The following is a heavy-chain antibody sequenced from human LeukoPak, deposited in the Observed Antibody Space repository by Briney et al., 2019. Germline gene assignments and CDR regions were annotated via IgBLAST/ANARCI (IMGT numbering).Heavy chain of an antibody. Sequence: GGSLRLSCAASGFTFSSYGMHWVRQAPGKGLEWVAVISYDGSNKYYADSVKGRFTTSRDNSKNTLYLQMNSLRAEDTAVYYCARVYETNGYLYWGQGSLVTVSS. CDR3: ARVYETNGYLY. V-gene: IGHV3-30*03. D-gene: IGHD3-22*01. CDR2: ISYDGSNK. CDR1: GFTFSSYG. J-gene: IGHJ4*02.